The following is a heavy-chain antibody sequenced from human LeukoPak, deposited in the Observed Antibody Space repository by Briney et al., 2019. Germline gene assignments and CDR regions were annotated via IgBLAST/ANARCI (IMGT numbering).Heavy chain of an antibody. J-gene: IGHJ4*02. CDR1: GFIFSNDA. D-gene: IGHD3-10*01. Sequence: GGSLRLSCAASGFIFSNDAMHWVRQAPGKGLEWVAFIWFDGSNKHYADSVKGRFTISRDNAKNSLYLQMSSLRAEDTAVYYCARDPPYYYGSGSSDFDYWGQGTLVTVSS. CDR2: IWFDGSNK. CDR3: ARDPPYYYGSGSSDFDY. V-gene: IGHV3-33*01.